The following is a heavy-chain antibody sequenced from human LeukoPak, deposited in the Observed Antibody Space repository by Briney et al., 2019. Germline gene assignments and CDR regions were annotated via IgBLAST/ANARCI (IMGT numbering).Heavy chain of an antibody. Sequence: PGGSLRLSCSASGFVFSIYTMYWVRQAPGKGPEYVSTISGSGNGGSIYYADSVKGRFTISRDNSKDTLYLQMNSLRIEDTAVYYCARGSLLRIHNYWGRGTLVTVSS. CDR2: ISGSGNGGSI. J-gene: IGHJ4*02. D-gene: IGHD1-26*01. CDR3: ARGSLLRIHNY. CDR1: GFVFSIYT. V-gene: IGHV3-64*04.